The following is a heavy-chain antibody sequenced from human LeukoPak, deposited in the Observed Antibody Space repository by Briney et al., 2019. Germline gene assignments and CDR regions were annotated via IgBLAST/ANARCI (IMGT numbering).Heavy chain of an antibody. CDR2: ISAYNGYT. V-gene: IGHV1-18*01. CDR3: ARDLDYYGSGKNGMDV. CDR1: GCTFISYG. J-gene: IGHJ6*02. D-gene: IGHD3-10*01. Sequence: ASVQVSCRASGCTFISYGFSWVGQPPGQGLEWMGWISAYNGYTNYAQKLHGGLILTTDTSTSTAYTALRSLRSYDTAVYYCARDLDYYGSGKNGMDVWGQGATVTVSS.